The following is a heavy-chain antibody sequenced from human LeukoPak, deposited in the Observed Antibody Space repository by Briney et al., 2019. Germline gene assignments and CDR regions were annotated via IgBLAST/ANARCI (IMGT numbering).Heavy chain of an antibody. CDR1: GGSISSYY. CDR2: INHSGST. V-gene: IGHV4-34*01. J-gene: IGHJ4*02. CDR3: ARRGSYYYDSSGYYYTYVFFDY. Sequence: PSETLSLTCTVSGGSISSYYWSWIRQPPGKGLEWIGEINHSGSTNYNPSLKSRVTISVDTSKNQFSLKLSSVTAADTAVYYCARRGSYYYDSSGYYYTYVFFDYWGQGTLVTVSS. D-gene: IGHD3-22*01.